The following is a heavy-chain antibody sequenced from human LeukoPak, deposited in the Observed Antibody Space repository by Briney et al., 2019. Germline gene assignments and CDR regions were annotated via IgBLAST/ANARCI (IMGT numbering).Heavy chain of an antibody. CDR2: ISYDGSNK. Sequence: GGSLRLSCAASGFTFSSYGMHWVRQAPGKGLEWVAVISYDGSNKYYADSVKGRSTIPRDNSKNTLYLQMNSLRAEDTAVYYCAKEVGKGSYDYWGQGTLVTVSS. D-gene: IGHD7-27*01. J-gene: IGHJ4*02. CDR3: AKEVGKGSYDY. CDR1: GFTFSSYG. V-gene: IGHV3-30*18.